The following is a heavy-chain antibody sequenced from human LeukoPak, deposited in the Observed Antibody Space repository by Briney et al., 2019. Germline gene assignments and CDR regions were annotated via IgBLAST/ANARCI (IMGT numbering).Heavy chain of an antibody. CDR1: GLTFSSFS. V-gene: IGHV3-21*06. J-gene: IGHJ4*02. CDR2: INTVASYI. D-gene: IGHD3-22*01. CDR3: ARLRRNSDKSGFYYYYDY. Sequence: PGGSLRLSCAASGLTFSSFSFNWVRQGPGKGLEWVSSINTVASYIYYADSVKGRFTISRDNAKNSLYLQMNSLRAEDTGVYYRARLRRNSDKSGFYYYYDYWGQGTLVTVSS.